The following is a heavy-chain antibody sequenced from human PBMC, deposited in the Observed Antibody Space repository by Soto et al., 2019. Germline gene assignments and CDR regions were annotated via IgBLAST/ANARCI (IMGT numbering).Heavy chain of an antibody. CDR1: GVTFTSYW. CDR2: INSDGSST. Sequence: GGSLRLSCAASGVTFTSYWMHWVRQAPWKELVWVSRINSDGSSTTYADSVKGRFTISRDNAKNTLYLQMNSLRAEDTAVYYCARDGSGWHYYFDYSTQRTLVPVSS. D-gene: IGHD6-19*01. J-gene: IGHJ4*02. CDR3: ARDGSGWHYYFDY. V-gene: IGHV3-74*01.